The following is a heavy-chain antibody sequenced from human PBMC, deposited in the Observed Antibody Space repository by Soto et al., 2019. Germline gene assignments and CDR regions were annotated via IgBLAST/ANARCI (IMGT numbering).Heavy chain of an antibody. V-gene: IGHV3-33*01. CDR2: IWYDGSNK. CDR3: ARDGYDFWSGYYRYYYGMDV. J-gene: IGHJ6*02. Sequence: PGGSLRLSCAASGFTFSSYGMHWVRQAPGKGLEWVAVIWYDGSNKYYADSVKGRFTISRDNSKNTLYLQMNSLRAEDTAVYYCARDGYDFWSGYYRYYYGMDVWGQGTTVTVSS. CDR1: GFTFSSYG. D-gene: IGHD3-3*01.